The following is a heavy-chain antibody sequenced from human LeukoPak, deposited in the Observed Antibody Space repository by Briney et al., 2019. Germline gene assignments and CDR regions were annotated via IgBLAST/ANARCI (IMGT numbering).Heavy chain of an antibody. J-gene: IGHJ6*03. CDR1: GFTFSSYA. CDR3: AKDAIDVSAYYYYMDV. D-gene: IGHD3-9*01. CDR2: ISGSGGST. V-gene: IGHV3-23*01. Sequence: GGSLRLSYAASGFTFSSYAMSWVRQAPGKGLEWVSAISGSGGSTYYADSVKGRFTISRDNSKNTLYLQMNSLRAEDTAVYYCAKDAIDVSAYYYYMDVWGKGTTVTVSS.